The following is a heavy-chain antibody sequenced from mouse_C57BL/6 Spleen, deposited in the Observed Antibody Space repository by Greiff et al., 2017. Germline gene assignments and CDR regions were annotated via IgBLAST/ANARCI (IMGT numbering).Heavy chain of an antibody. CDR1: GYTFTDYY. D-gene: IGHD2-2*01. CDR2: INPNNGGT. CDR3: ARGAGLRRDWYFDV. V-gene: IGHV1-26*01. J-gene: IGHJ1*03. Sequence: EVQLQQSGPELVKPGASVKISCKASGYTFTDYYMNWVKQSHGKGLEWIGDINPNNGGTSYNQKFKGKATLTVDKSSSTAYMELRSLTSEDSAVYYCARGAGLRRDWYFDVWGTGTTVTVSS.